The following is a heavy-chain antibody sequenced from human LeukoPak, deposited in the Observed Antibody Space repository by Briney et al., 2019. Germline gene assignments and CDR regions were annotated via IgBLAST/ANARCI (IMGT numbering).Heavy chain of an antibody. CDR2: INPSGGST. J-gene: IGHJ1*01. V-gene: IGHV1-46*01. CDR3: ARGGNEVVADAEYFQH. D-gene: IGHD3-22*01. Sequence: ASVKVSCKASGYTFTNYYMHCMRQAPGQGFEWMGIINPSGGSTRYAQKFQGRVTMTGDMSTSTVYMELSSLRSEDTAVYYCARGGNEVVADAEYFQHWGQGTLVTVSS. CDR1: GYTFTNYY.